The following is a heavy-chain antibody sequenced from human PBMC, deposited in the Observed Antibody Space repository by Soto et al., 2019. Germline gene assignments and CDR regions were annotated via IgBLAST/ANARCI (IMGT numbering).Heavy chain of an antibody. CDR1: GASISNYY. CDR3: AKDRLTEQQLGGYYYYGMDV. D-gene: IGHD6-13*01. Sequence: SETLSLTCTVSGASISNYYWSWIRQPPGKGLEWIGYIYYSGSTTYNPSLKSRVTISVDTSKNQFSLKLTSVTAADTAVYYCAKDRLTEQQLGGYYYYGMDVWGQGTTVTVSS. V-gene: IGHV4-59*01. CDR2: IYYSGST. J-gene: IGHJ6*02.